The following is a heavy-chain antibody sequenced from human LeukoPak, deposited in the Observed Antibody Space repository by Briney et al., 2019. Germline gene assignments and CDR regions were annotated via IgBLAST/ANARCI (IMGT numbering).Heavy chain of an antibody. CDR3: ASGGYCSSTSCPLPLNY. CDR2: MHPNSGNT. CDR1: GYTFTSYD. Sequence: ASVKVSCKASGYTFTSYDINWVRQATGQGLEWMGWMHPNSGNTGYAQKFQGRVTITRNTSISTAYMELSSLRTEDTAVYYCASGGYCSSTSCPLPLNYWGQGTLVTVSS. V-gene: IGHV1-8*03. D-gene: IGHD2-2*01. J-gene: IGHJ4*02.